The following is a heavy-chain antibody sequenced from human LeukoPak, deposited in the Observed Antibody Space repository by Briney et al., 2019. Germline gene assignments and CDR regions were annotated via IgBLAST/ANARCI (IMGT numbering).Heavy chain of an antibody. V-gene: IGHV1-46*01. D-gene: IGHD3-10*01. CDR2: INPSGGST. CDR3: AREMGYYYGSGIPAAFDI. Sequence: GASVKVSCKASGYTFTSYYMHWVRQAPGQGLEWMGIINPSGGSTSYAQKFQGRVTMTRDTSTSTAYMELRSLRSDDTAVYYCAREMGYYYGSGIPAAFDIWGQGTMVTVSS. CDR1: GYTFTSYY. J-gene: IGHJ3*02.